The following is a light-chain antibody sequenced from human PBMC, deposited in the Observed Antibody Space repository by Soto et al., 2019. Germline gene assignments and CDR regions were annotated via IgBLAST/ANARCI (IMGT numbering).Light chain of an antibody. CDR3: QQRSSWPPT. CDR1: QSVSSY. CDR2: DAS. J-gene: IGKJ5*01. V-gene: IGKV3-11*01. Sequence: FVLTQSPGTLSLSPWERATLSCRASQSVSSYLAWYQQRPGQAPRLLIYDASNRATGVPARFSGSGSGTDFTLTISSLEPEDFAVYYCQQRSSWPPTFGQGTRLEIK.